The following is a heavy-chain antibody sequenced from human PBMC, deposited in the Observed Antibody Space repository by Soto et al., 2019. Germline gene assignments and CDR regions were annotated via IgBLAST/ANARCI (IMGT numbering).Heavy chain of an antibody. Sequence: QVQLVQSGAEVKKPGASVKVSCKASGYTFTGYYMHWVRQAPGQGLEWMGWINPNSGGTNYAQKFQGWVTMTRDTSISTAYMELSRLRSDATAVYYCARVSPLSGWHAGVGWFDPWGQGTLVTFSS. V-gene: IGHV1-2*04. D-gene: IGHD6-19*01. CDR1: GYTFTGYY. CDR2: INPNSGGT. J-gene: IGHJ5*02. CDR3: ARVSPLSGWHAGVGWFDP.